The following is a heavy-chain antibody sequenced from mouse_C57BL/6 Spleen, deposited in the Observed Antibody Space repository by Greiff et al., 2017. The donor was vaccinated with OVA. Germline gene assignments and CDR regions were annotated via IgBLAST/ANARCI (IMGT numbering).Heavy chain of an antibody. V-gene: IGHV1-19*01. Sequence: EVQLQQSGPVLVKPGASVKMSCKASGYTFTDYYMNWVKQSHGKSLEWIGVINPYNGGPSYNQKFTGKATLTVDKSSSTAYMALNSLPSADSAVYYCARGGAAYGNYVVDYWGQGTTLTVSS. CDR2: INPYNGGP. D-gene: IGHD2-1*01. CDR1: GYTFTDYY. J-gene: IGHJ2*01. CDR3: ARGGAAYGNYVVDY.